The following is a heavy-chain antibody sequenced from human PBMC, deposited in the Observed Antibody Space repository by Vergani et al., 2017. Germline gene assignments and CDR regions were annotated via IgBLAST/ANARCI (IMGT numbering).Heavy chain of an antibody. J-gene: IGHJ3*02. CDR1: GFIFSDHY. CDR2: IRNKANDYTT. CDR3: VRVKGSNWNDHLYDI. Sequence: EVLVVESGGGLVQPGGSLRLSCAASGFIFSDHYMDWVRQAPGKGLEWVCRIRNKANDYTTQYAASVKGRFTISRDDSKSYLYLQMNSLQTEDTALYYCVRVKGSNWNDHLYDIWGQGTLVTVSS. V-gene: IGHV3-72*01. D-gene: IGHD1-1*01.